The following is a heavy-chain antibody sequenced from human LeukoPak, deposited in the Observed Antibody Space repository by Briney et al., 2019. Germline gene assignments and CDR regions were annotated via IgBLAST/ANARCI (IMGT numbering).Heavy chain of an antibody. CDR2: IYYSGST. V-gene: IGHV4-39*01. J-gene: IGHJ4*02. D-gene: IGHD3-9*01. CDR1: GGSISSSSYY. Sequence: SETLSLTCTVSGGSISSSSYYWGWIRQPPGKGLEWIGSIYYSGSTYYNPSLKSRVTISVDTSKNQFSLKLSSVTAADTAVYYCAMYPTTIFYYFDYWGQGTLVTVSS. CDR3: AMYPTTIFYYFDY.